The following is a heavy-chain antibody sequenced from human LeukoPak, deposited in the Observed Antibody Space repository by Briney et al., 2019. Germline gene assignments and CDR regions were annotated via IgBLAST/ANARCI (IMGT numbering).Heavy chain of an antibody. J-gene: IGHJ6*02. D-gene: IGHD5-12*01. V-gene: IGHV3-33*01. CDR3: ARDRLYYYYYGMDV. Sequence: GGSLRLSCAASGFTFSSYGMHWVRQAPGQGLEWVAVIWYDGSNKYYADSVKGRFTISRDNSKNTLYLQMNSLRAEDTAVYYCARDRLYYYYYGMDVWGQGTTVTVSS. CDR2: IWYDGSNK. CDR1: GFTFSSYG.